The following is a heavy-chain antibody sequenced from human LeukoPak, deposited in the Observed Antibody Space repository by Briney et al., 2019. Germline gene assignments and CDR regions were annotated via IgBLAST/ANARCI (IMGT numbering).Heavy chain of an antibody. Sequence: GASVKVSCKASGGTFSSYAISWVRQVPGQGLEWMGGIIPIFGTANYAQKFQGRVTITTDTSTSTAYMELRSLRSDDTAVYYCARDILNDSSSWIYYMDVWGKGTTVTVSS. CDR1: GGTFSSYA. D-gene: IGHD6-13*01. CDR3: ARDILNDSSSWIYYMDV. J-gene: IGHJ6*03. CDR2: IIPIFGTA. V-gene: IGHV1-69*05.